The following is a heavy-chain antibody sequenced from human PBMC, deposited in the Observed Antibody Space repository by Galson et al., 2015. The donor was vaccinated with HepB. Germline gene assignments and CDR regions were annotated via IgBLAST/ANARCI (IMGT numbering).Heavy chain of an antibody. CDR1: GYTFSSYG. V-gene: IGHV1-18*01. Sequence: SVKVSCKASGYTFSSYGISWVRQAPGQGLEWMGWISAYNGNTNYAQKLQGRVTMTTDTSTSTAYMDLMSLRSDDTAVYYCARDDGGWSPAGDAFDIWGQGTMVTVSS. J-gene: IGHJ3*02. CDR3: ARDDGGWSPAGDAFDI. CDR2: ISAYNGNT. D-gene: IGHD6-19*01.